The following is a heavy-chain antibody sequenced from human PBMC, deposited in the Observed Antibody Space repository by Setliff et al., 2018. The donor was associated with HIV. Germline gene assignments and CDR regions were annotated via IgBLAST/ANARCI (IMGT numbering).Heavy chain of an antibody. J-gene: IGHJ6*02. CDR3: ARGHYFKDV. D-gene: IGHD3-22*01. CDR2: ISGSGSAM. Sequence: PGGSLRLSCAASGFTFSSYEMHWVRQAPGKGLEWVSYISGSGSAMYYADSVEGRFTISRDNAKNSLYLQMNSLRAEDTAVYHCARGHYFKDVWGQGTTVTVAS. CDR1: GFTFSSYE. V-gene: IGHV3-48*03.